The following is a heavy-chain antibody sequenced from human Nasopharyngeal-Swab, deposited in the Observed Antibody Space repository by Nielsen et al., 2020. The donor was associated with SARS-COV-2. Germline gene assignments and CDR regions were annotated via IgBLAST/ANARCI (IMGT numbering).Heavy chain of an antibody. V-gene: IGHV3-30*18. CDR2: ISYDGSNK. CDR3: AKEAGYYDILTGYYLSLGYGMDV. CDR1: GFTFSSYG. Sequence: GESLKISCAASGFTFSSYGMHWVRQAPGKGLEWVAVISYDGSNKYYADSVKGRFTISRDNSKNTLYLQMNSLRAEDTAVYYCAKEAGYYDILTGYYLSLGYGMDVRGQGTTVTVSS. D-gene: IGHD3-9*01. J-gene: IGHJ6*02.